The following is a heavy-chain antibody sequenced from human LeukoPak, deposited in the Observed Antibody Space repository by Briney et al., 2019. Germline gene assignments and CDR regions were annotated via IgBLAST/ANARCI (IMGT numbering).Heavy chain of an antibody. D-gene: IGHD4/OR15-4a*01. CDR1: GYTVTELS. V-gene: IGHV1-24*01. Sequence: ASVKVSCKVSGYTVTELSMHWVRQSPGKGLEWMGGFHPEDGETIYAQKFQGRVTMTEDTSTDTAYMELSRLRSVDAAVYYCARDSKAQEANTPPRYYFDYWGQGTLVTVSS. CDR3: ARDSKAQEANTPPRYYFDY. J-gene: IGHJ4*02. CDR2: FHPEDGET.